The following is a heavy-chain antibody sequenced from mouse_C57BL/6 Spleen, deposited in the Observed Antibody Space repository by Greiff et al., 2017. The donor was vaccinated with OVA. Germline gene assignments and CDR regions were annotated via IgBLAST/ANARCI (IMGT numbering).Heavy chain of an antibody. CDR2: LLPGSGST. CDR3: ARWDYDSYYFDY. Sequence: QVQLQQSGAELMKPGASVKLSCKATGYTFTGYWIEWVKQRPGHGLEWIGELLPGSGSTNYNEKFKGKATFTAYTSSNTAYMQLSSLTTEDSAIYNCARWDYDSYYFDYRGQGTTLTGSS. CDR1: GYTFTGYW. V-gene: IGHV1-9*01. J-gene: IGHJ2*01. D-gene: IGHD2-4*01.